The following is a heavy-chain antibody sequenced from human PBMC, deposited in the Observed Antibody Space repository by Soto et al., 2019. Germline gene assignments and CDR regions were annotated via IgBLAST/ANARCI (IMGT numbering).Heavy chain of an antibody. CDR1: GGSISSGGYY. D-gene: IGHD6-19*01. Sequence: SETLSLTCTVSGGSISSGGYYWSWIRQHPGKGLEWIGYIYYSGSTYYNPSLKSRVTISVDTSKNQFSLKLSSVTAGDTAVFYCARFGKEWLPDYDAFDIWGQGTMVTVSS. V-gene: IGHV4-31*03. J-gene: IGHJ3*02. CDR3: ARFGKEWLPDYDAFDI. CDR2: IYYSGST.